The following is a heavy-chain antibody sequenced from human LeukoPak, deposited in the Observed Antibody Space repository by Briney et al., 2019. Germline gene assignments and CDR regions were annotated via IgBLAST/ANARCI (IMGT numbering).Heavy chain of an antibody. V-gene: IGHV3-23*01. CDR2: ISGSGIST. CDR3: ARRTPYYYDSSGYGD. Sequence: GGSLRLSCAASGFTFDDYGMSWVRQAPGKGLEWVSAISGSGISTYYADSVKGRFTISRDNSKNTLYLQMNSLRAEDTAVYYCARRTPYYYDSSGYGDWGQGTLVTVSS. J-gene: IGHJ4*02. CDR1: GFTFDDYG. D-gene: IGHD3-22*01.